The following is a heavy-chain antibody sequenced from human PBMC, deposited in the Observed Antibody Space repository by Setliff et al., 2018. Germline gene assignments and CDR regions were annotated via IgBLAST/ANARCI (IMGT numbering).Heavy chain of an antibody. CDR2: ISHGGGT. J-gene: IGHJ4*02. D-gene: IGHD2-15*01. CDR3: AREGSPPLHYFDY. Sequence: SETLSLTCTVYGGSFSAYYWSWIRQPPGKGLEWIGEISHGGGTNYNPSLKSRVTISVDTSKNQFSLKLSSVTAADTAVYYCAREGSPPLHYFDYWGQGTLVTVSS. V-gene: IGHV4-34*01. CDR1: GGSFSAYY.